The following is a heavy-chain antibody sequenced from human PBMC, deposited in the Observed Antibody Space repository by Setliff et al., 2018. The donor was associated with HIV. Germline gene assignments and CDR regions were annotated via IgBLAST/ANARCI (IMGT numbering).Heavy chain of an antibody. J-gene: IGHJ4*02. CDR2: MNPNSGNT. CDR1: GYTFTDYF. Sequence: GASVKVSCKSSGYTFTDYFIHWVRQAPGQGLEWMGWMNPNSGNTGYARKFQGRITMTRDTSISTVYMELSGLTSDDTAVYLCARQLSNSLDHWGQGTPVTVSS. V-gene: IGHV1-8*02. D-gene: IGHD1-1*01. CDR3: ARQLSNSLDH.